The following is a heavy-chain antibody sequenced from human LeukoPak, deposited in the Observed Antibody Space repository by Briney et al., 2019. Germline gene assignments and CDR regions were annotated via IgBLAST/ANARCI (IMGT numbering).Heavy chain of an antibody. V-gene: IGHV3-49*04. CDR2: IRSKAYGGTT. Sequence: GGSLRLSCTASGFTFGDYGMSWVRQAPGKGLEWVGFIRSKAYGGTTEYAASVKGRFTISGDDSKSIAYLQVNSLKTEDTAVYYCTGSFGELSFFAHWGQGTLVTVSS. CDR1: GFTFGDYG. D-gene: IGHD3-10*01. J-gene: IGHJ4*02. CDR3: TGSFGELSFFAH.